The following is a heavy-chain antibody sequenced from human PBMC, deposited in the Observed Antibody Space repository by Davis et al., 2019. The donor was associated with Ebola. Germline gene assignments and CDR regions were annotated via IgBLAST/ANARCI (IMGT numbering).Heavy chain of an antibody. CDR1: GFTFSSYA. CDR3: ARVGVGQQGGLFDY. D-gene: IGHD3-16*01. CDR2: ISYDGSNK. V-gene: IGHV3-30-3*01. J-gene: IGHJ4*02. Sequence: GEFLKISCAASGFTFSSYAMHWVRQAPAKGLEWVAVISYDGSNKYYADSVKGRFTISRDNSKNTLYLQMNSLRAEDTAVYYCARVGVGQQGGLFDYWGQGTLVTVSS.